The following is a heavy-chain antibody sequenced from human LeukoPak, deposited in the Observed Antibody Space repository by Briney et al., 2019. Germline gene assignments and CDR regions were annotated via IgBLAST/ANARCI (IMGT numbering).Heavy chain of an antibody. CDR2: IRYDGSNK. Sequence: GGSLRLSCAASGFTFSSHGMHWVRQAPGKGLEWVAFIRYDGSNKYYADSVKGRFTISRDNSKNTLYLQMNSLRAEDTAVYYCAKDHYYGSGSYNPTTYYFDYWGQGTLVTVSS. CDR1: GFTFSSHG. J-gene: IGHJ4*02. CDR3: AKDHYYGSGSYNPTTYYFDY. D-gene: IGHD3-10*01. V-gene: IGHV3-30*02.